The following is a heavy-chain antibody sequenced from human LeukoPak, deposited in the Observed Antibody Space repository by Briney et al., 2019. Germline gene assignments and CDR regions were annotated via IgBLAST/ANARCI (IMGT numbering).Heavy chain of an antibody. CDR3: ARGGVEYDYGDAFDF. J-gene: IGHJ4*02. CDR2: INPIAGNT. CDR1: VYTCTSYY. Sequence: ASVKVSCKASVYTCTSYYMHWVRQAPGQGLDWMGIINPIAGNTNYAQKFQGRVSMTRDTSTRTVYMELSSLRSEDTAVYYCARGGVEYDYGDAFDFWGQGTLVTVSS. V-gene: IGHV1-46*01. D-gene: IGHD4/OR15-4a*01.